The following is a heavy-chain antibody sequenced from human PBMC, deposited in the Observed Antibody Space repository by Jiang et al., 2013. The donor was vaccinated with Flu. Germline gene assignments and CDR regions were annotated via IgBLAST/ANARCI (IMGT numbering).Heavy chain of an antibody. CDR2: TYYRSKWYN. CDR3: ARGTSGWYLAGGIFDREELDY. CDR1: GDSVSSNSAA. D-gene: IGHD6-19*01. J-gene: IGHJ4*02. V-gene: IGHV6-1*01. Sequence: QTLSLTCAISGDSVSSNSAAWNWIRQSPSRGLEWLGRTYYRSKWYNDYAVSVKSRITINPDTSKNQFSLQLNSVTPEDTAVYYCARGTSGWYLAGGIFDREELDYWGQGTLVTVSS.